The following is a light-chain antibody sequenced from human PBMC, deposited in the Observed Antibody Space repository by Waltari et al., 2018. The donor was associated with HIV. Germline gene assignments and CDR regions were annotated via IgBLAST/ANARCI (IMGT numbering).Light chain of an antibody. V-gene: IGLV2-8*01. CDR1: RRDVGGYNY. CDR2: EVT. Sequence: QSALTQHPSASGSPGQSVTISCTGTRRDVGGYNYVHWYQQHPGKAPKLMIYEVTKRPSGVPDRFSGSRSGNTASLTVSGLQAEDEADYFCSSYAGSKNLVVFGGGTKLTVL. J-gene: IGLJ2*01. CDR3: SSYAGSKNLVV.